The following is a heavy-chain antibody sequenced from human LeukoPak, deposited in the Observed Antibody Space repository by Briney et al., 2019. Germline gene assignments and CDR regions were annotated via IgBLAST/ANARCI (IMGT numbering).Heavy chain of an antibody. CDR3: ARDVGYCTNGVCSGDY. Sequence: SVKVSCKASGGTFSSYAISWVRQAPGQGLERMGGIIPIFGTANYAQKFQGRVTITADESTSTAYMELSSLRSEDTAVYYCARDVGYCTNGVCSGDYWGRGTLVTVSS. J-gene: IGHJ4*02. V-gene: IGHV1-69*01. CDR2: IIPIFGTA. D-gene: IGHD2-8*01. CDR1: GGTFSSYA.